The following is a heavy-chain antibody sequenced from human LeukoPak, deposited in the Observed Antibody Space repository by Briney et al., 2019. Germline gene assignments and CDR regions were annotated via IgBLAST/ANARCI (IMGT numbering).Heavy chain of an antibody. V-gene: IGHV4-59*12. CDR3: AREGIVRTYDQ. Sequence: SETLPLTCTVSGDSISSYYWYWLRQPPGKELEWIACIYYSGITHYNPSLKSRVTISLDTSKNQFSLRLSSVTAADTAVYYCAREGIVRTYDQWGQGTLVTVSS. J-gene: IGHJ4*02. D-gene: IGHD2/OR15-2a*01. CDR1: GDSISSYY. CDR2: IYYSGIT.